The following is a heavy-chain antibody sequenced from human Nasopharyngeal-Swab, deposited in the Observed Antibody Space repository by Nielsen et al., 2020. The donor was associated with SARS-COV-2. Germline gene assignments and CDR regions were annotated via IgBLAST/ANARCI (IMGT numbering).Heavy chain of an antibody. J-gene: IGHJ4*02. CDR2: IYYSGST. CDR3: ATSDGGSGYS. Sequence: SETLSLTCTVSGVSISSYYWSWIRQPPGKGLEWIGYIYYSGSTSFNPSLKSRVTISVDTSKNQFSLKLSSVTAADTAVYYCATSDGGSGYSWGQGTLVTVSS. D-gene: IGHD3-22*01. V-gene: IGHV4-59*01. CDR1: GVSISSYY.